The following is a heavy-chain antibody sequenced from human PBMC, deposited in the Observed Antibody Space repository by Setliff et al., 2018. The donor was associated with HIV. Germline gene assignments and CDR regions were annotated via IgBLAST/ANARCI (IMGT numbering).Heavy chain of an antibody. Sequence: SETLSLTCTVSGGSINSYYWSWIRQPPGKGLEWIGYIYYDGSTNYNPSLKSRVTISVDTSKNQFSLKLSPVTAADTAVYYCARGGTMVRGVILNWGQGTLVTVSS. CDR3: ARGGTMVRGVILN. V-gene: IGHV4-59*12. J-gene: IGHJ4*02. CDR2: IYYDGST. CDR1: GGSINSYY. D-gene: IGHD3-10*01.